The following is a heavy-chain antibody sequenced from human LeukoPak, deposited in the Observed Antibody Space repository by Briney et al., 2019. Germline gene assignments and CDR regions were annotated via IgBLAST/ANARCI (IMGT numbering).Heavy chain of an antibody. V-gene: IGHV3-21*01. J-gene: IGHJ6*04. Sequence: NPGGSLRLSCAASGFTFSSYGMHWVRQAPGKGLEWVSSISSSSSYIYYADSVKGRFTISRDNAKNSLYLQMNSLRAEDTAVYYCAELGITMIGGVWGKGTTVTISS. CDR2: ISSSSSYI. CDR3: AELGITMIGGV. CDR1: GFTFSSYG. D-gene: IGHD3-10*02.